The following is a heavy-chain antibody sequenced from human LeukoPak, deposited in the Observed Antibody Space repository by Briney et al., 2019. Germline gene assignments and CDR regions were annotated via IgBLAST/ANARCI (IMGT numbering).Heavy chain of an antibody. CDR1: GFTFSDYY. CDR2: ISGSGGST. Sequence: PGGSLRLSCAASGFTFSDYYMSWVRQAPGKGLEWVSAISGSGGSTYYADSVKGRFTISRDNSKNTLYLQMNSLRAEDTAVYYCANIAVAGTFWFDPWGQGTLVTVSS. J-gene: IGHJ5*02. D-gene: IGHD6-19*01. CDR3: ANIAVAGTFWFDP. V-gene: IGHV3-23*01.